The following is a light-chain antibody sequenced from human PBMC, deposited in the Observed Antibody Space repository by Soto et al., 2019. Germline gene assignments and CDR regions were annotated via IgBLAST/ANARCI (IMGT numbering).Light chain of an antibody. Sequence: QSVLTQPPSASGTPGQRVTISCSGSSXNIGSNYVYWYQQLPGTAPKLLMYNDDRRPSGVPDRFSGSKSGASASLAISGLRSEDEADYYCAAWDDSLSGVVFGGGTKVTVL. CDR2: NDD. CDR1: SXNIGSNY. CDR3: AAWDDSLSGVV. J-gene: IGLJ2*01. V-gene: IGLV1-47*02.